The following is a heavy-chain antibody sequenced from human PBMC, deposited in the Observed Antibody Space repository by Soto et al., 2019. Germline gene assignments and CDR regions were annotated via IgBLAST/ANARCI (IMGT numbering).Heavy chain of an antibody. Sequence: EVQLLESGGGLVQPGGSLRLSCATDGFTFDSYAMHWVRQAPGKGLEWVSSLSGSGYQTYYADSVKGRLTISRDRSKNTVYLQMNSLRAEDTAVYFCAKDRLTVFGVFVTFEDWGRGTLVTVAS. D-gene: IGHD3-3*01. J-gene: IGHJ4*01. CDR3: AKDRLTVFGVFVTFED. V-gene: IGHV3-23*01. CDR2: LSGSGYQT. CDR1: GFTFDSYA.